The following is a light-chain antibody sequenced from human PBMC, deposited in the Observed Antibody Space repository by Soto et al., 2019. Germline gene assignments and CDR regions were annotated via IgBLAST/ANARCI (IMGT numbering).Light chain of an antibody. V-gene: IGKV3D-15*01. Sequence: EIVMTQSPATLSLSPGEISTVSCRSSQSVGSNLAWYQQKPGQAPRLLIYGASTRATGIPARFSGSGSGTEFTLTISSLQSEDFAIYYCQQYNNWPPLTFGGGTKVDI. CDR3: QQYNNWPPLT. J-gene: IGKJ4*01. CDR2: GAS. CDR1: QSVGSN.